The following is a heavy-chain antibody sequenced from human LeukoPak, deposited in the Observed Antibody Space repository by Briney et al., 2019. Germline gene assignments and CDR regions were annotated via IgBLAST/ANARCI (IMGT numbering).Heavy chain of an antibody. CDR1: GGSISSSSYY. Sequence: PSETLSLTCTVSGGSISSSSYYWGWIRQPPGKGLEWIGSIYYSGSTYCNPSLKSRVTISVDKSKNQFSLRLTSVTAAGTAVYYCAREYSDSSGHLDYWGQGILVTVSS. CDR2: IYYSGST. V-gene: IGHV4-39*07. D-gene: IGHD6-19*01. CDR3: AREYSDSSGHLDY. J-gene: IGHJ4*02.